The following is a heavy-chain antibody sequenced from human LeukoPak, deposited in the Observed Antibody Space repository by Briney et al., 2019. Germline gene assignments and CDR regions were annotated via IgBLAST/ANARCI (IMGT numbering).Heavy chain of an antibody. Sequence: ASVKVSCKAPGYTFTSYYMHWVRQAPGQGLEWMGIINPSGGSTSYAQKFQGRVTMTRDMSTSTVYMELSSLRSEDTAVYYCARRYGGYGYFDYWGQGTLVTVSS. V-gene: IGHV1-46*01. CDR2: INPSGGST. CDR3: ARRYGGYGYFDY. D-gene: IGHD1-26*01. J-gene: IGHJ4*02. CDR1: GYTFTSYY.